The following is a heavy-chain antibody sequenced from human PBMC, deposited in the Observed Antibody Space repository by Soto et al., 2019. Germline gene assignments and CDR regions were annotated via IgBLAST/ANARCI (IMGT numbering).Heavy chain of an antibody. V-gene: IGHV3-9*01. J-gene: IGHJ6*03. D-gene: IGHD3-10*01. CDR2: ITWHSDGM. Sequence: DVQLVESGGGLVQPGRSPRLSCIASGFNFNDHGMHWVRQAPGKGLEWVSGITWHSDGMGYADSVKGRFTISRDNAKNSLYLQMNSLRVEDTAMYYCAKEDSGFSGYMDVWGKGTTVTVSS. CDR3: AKEDSGFSGYMDV. CDR1: GFNFNDHG.